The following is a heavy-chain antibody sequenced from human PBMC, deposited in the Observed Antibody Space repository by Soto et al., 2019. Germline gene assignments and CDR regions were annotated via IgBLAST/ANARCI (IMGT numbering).Heavy chain of an antibody. CDR3: ARDGSPYGEPPDAFDL. Sequence: WIRPHTVKGLQWLALISYYVNKKDYEDSVNGRLSVSRDNSRHTLYLQVNSPRPEDTAVYYCARDGSPYGEPPDAFDLRGHGALVAVPS. CDR2: ISYYVNKK. D-gene: IGHD4-17*01. J-gene: IGHJ3*01. V-gene: IGHV3-30-3*01.